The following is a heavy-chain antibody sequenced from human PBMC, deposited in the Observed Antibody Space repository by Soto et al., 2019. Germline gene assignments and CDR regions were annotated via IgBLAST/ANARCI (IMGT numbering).Heavy chain of an antibody. V-gene: IGHV1-8*01. Sequence: QVQLVQSGAEVKKPGASVKVSCKASGYTFTSYDINWVRQATGQGLEWMGWMNPNSGNTGSAQKFQGRVTMTRNTSISTAYMELSSLRSEDTAVYYCARAYDSSGYAPGQDAFDIWGQGTMVTVSS. J-gene: IGHJ3*02. CDR2: MNPNSGNT. D-gene: IGHD3-22*01. CDR3: ARAYDSSGYAPGQDAFDI. CDR1: GYTFTSYD.